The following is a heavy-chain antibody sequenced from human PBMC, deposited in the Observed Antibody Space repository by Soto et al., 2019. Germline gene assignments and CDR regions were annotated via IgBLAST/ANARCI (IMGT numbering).Heavy chain of an antibody. V-gene: IGHV4-59*01. CDR3: AGDRVSYSGWFDR. J-gene: IGHJ5*02. CDR2: IYYSGST. Sequence: PSETLSLTCTVSGVSISSYYWSWIRQPPGKGLEWIGYIYYSGSTNYNPSLKSRVTISVDTSKNQFSLKLSSVTAADTAVYYCAGDRVSYSGWFDRLRQGTLVLVPS. D-gene: IGHD2-15*01. CDR1: GVSISSYY.